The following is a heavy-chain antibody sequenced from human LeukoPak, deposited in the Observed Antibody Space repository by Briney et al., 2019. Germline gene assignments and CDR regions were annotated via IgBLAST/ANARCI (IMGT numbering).Heavy chain of an antibody. CDR3: ARISQSSGGFYY. J-gene: IGHJ4*02. D-gene: IGHD2-15*01. CDR2: ISYRGST. CDR1: GGSISNSGGFY. V-gene: IGHV4-31*02. Sequence: SETLSLTRTVSGGSISNSGGFYWSWIRQHPGDGLEWIGFISYRGSTYYYPSLKSRVSMSVDTSRSQFSLRLTSVTDEDTAVYYCARISQSSGGFYYWGQGTLVTVSS.